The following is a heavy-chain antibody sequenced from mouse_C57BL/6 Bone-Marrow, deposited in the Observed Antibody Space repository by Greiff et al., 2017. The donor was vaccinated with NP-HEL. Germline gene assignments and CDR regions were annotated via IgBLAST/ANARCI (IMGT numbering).Heavy chain of an antibody. CDR3: VRFGLYAMDY. Sequence: EVQLVESGGGLVQPKGSLKLSCAASGFTFNTYAMHWVRQAPGQGLEWVARIRRKSSNYATYYADSVKDRFTISRDDSQSMLYLQMNNLKTEDTAMYYCVRFGLYAMDYWGQGTSGTVSS. CDR2: IRRKSSNYAT. CDR1: GFTFNTYA. V-gene: IGHV10-3*01. J-gene: IGHJ4*01.